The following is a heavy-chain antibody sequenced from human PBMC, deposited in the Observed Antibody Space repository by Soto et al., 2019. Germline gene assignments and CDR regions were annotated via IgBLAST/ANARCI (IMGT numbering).Heavy chain of an antibody. V-gene: IGHV1-69*08. D-gene: IGHD3-10*02. J-gene: IGHJ4*02. CDR1: GGTFNSHT. CDR3: TTDRPGRDVFPVPRQHFDA. Sequence: QVQLVQSGAKVKRPGSSVKVSCKASGGTFNSHTINWVRQAPGQGLEWVGRVVPLLGIESHPQKFKDRLTITGDSSTDSVFMELRSLRSEDTAVYYCTTDRPGRDVFPVPRQHFDAWGPGILITVSS. CDR2: VVPLLGIE.